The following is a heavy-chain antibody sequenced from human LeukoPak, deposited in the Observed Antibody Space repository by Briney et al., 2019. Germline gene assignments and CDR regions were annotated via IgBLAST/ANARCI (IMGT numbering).Heavy chain of an antibody. CDR1: GFTFSSYS. CDR2: ISSSSSTI. D-gene: IGHD5-18*01. J-gene: IGHJ4*02. Sequence: PGGSLRLSCAASGFTFSSYSMNWVRQAPGKGLEWVSYISSSSSTIYYADPVKGRFTISRDNAKNSLYLQMNSLRAEDTAVYYCARDQDTAMEDYWGQGTLVTVSS. V-gene: IGHV3-48*01. CDR3: ARDQDTAMEDY.